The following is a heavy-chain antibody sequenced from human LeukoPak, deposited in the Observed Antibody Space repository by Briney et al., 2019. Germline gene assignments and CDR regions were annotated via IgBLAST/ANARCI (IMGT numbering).Heavy chain of an antibody. Sequence: GGSLRLSCAASGFTFSDYWLTWVRQAPGKGLQWVANIKQDGSEKYYVDSVKGRFTISRDNAKNSLYLQMNSLGAEDTAVYYCARAKGMAPYWGRGTLVTVSS. CDR2: IKQDGSEK. V-gene: IGHV3-7*01. D-gene: IGHD5-24*01. CDR3: ARAKGMAPY. CDR1: GFTFSDYW. J-gene: IGHJ4*02.